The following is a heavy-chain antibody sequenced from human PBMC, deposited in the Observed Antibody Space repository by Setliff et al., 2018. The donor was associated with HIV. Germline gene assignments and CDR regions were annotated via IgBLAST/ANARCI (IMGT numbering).Heavy chain of an antibody. CDR2: ITDSGAGT. Sequence: GGSLRLSCAVSGFTFSNYIMDWIRQAPGRGLEWVSTITDSGAGTFYPDSVRGRFTISRDNAKNTLYLQMNSLRVEDTAVYFCARRDSDNGNNYYYVGVWGKGTTVTVSS. J-gene: IGHJ6*03. V-gene: IGHV3-23*01. D-gene: IGHD1-1*01. CDR1: GFTFSNYI. CDR3: ARRDSDNGNNYYYVGV.